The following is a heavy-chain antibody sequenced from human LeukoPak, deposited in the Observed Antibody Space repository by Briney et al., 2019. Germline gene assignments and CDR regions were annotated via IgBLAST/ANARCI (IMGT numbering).Heavy chain of an antibody. CDR3: AKGYCTNGVCYTDY. J-gene: IGHJ4*02. Sequence: GGSLRLSCAASGFTFSSYAMSWARQAPGKGLEWVSGISGSGGTTNYADSVKGRFTVSRDNSNNTLYLQMNSLRAEDTAVYYCAKGYCTNGVCYTDYWGQGALVTVSS. CDR2: ISGSGGTT. D-gene: IGHD2-8*01. CDR1: GFTFSSYA. V-gene: IGHV3-23*01.